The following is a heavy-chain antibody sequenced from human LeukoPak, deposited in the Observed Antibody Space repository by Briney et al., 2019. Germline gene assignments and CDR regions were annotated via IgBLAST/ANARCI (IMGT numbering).Heavy chain of an antibody. Sequence: GASVKVSCKASGYTLTSYDINWVRQATGQGLEWMGWMSPKTGKTGYASRFQGRVTMTSNPSISTAYLELSSLRSDDTAVYYCARTPTGGDIDYWGQGTLVTVSS. D-gene: IGHD2-21*02. CDR1: GYTLTSYD. CDR2: MSPKTGKT. V-gene: IGHV1-8*01. CDR3: ARTPTGGDIDY. J-gene: IGHJ4*02.